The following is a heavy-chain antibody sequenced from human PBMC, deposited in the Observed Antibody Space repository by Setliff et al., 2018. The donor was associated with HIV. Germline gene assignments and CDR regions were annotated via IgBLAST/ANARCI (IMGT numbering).Heavy chain of an antibody. CDR2: INAGNGNT. CDR3: ARVGATNNWFDP. Sequence: GASVKVSCKASGYTFTSYAMHWVRQAPGQRLEWMGWINAGNGNTKYSQKFQGRGTITADESTSTAYMELSSLRSEDTAVYYCARVGATNNWFDPWGQGTLVTVPQ. CDR1: GYTFTSYA. J-gene: IGHJ5*02. V-gene: IGHV1-3*01. D-gene: IGHD1-26*01.